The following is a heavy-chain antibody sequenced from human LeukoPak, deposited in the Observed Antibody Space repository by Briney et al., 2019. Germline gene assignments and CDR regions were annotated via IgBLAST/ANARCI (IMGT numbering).Heavy chain of an antibody. CDR3: ARELVATGVYFDY. CDR1: GGSISSGGYY. J-gene: IGHJ4*02. D-gene: IGHD5-12*01. Sequence: PSQTLSLTCTVSGGSISSGGYYWSWIRQHPGKGLEWIGYIYYSGSTYYNPSLKSRVTISVDTSKNQFSLKLSSVTAADTAVYYCARELVATGVYFDYWGQGTLVTVSS. CDR2: IYYSGST. V-gene: IGHV4-31*03.